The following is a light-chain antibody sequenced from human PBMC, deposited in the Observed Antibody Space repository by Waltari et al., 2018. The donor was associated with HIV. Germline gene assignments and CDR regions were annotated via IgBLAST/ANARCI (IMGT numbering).Light chain of an antibody. CDR1: SSDVGGYNY. V-gene: IGLV2-11*01. CDR2: DAS. Sequence: QSALTQPRSVSGSPGQSVTISCPGTSSDVGGYNYVSWYQQPPGKAPKLMIYDASKRPSGVPDRFSGSKSGNTASLTISGLQAEDEADYYCCSYAGSYTEVFGGGTKLTVL. CDR3: CSYAGSYTEV. J-gene: IGLJ2*01.